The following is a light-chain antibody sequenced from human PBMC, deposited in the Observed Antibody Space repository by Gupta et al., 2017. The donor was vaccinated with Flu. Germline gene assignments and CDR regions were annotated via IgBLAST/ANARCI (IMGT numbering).Light chain of an antibody. V-gene: IGKV1-39*01. CDR3: QQRDSTPDT. CDR1: QSISSY. CDR2: AAS. J-gene: IGKJ2*01. Sequence: DIQMTQSPSSLSASVGDRVTITCRASQSISSYLNWYQQKPGKAPKLLIYAASSLQSGVPSRFSGSGSGTDFTLTISSLQPEDFATYYCQQRDSTPDTFGQGTXLEIK.